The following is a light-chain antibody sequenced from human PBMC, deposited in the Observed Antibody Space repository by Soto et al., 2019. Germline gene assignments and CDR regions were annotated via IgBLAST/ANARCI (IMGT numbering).Light chain of an antibody. CDR1: QYISSY. CDR2: AAS. V-gene: IGKV1-39*01. J-gene: IGKJ2*01. Sequence: DIQMTQSPSSLSASVGDRVTITCRASQYISSYLNWYQQKPGKAPKLLISAASSLQSGVPSRFRGSGSGTDFTLTISSLQPEDFATYYCQQSYTTPPYTFGQGTRLEIK. CDR3: QQSYTTPPYT.